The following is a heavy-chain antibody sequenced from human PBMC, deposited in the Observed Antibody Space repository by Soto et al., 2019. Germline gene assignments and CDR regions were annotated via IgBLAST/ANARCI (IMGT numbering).Heavy chain of an antibody. J-gene: IGHJ5*02. V-gene: IGHV3-30-3*01. Sequence: GSLRLSCAASGFTFSSYPMHWVRQAPGKGPEWVAVISVNGNNIHYGDSVKGRFTISRDNSKNTLYLQMSSLRVEDTAVYYCARSHSSSWHWFDPWGQGTLVTVS. CDR3: ARSHSSSWHWFDP. D-gene: IGHD6-13*01. CDR1: GFTFSSYP. CDR2: ISVNGNNI.